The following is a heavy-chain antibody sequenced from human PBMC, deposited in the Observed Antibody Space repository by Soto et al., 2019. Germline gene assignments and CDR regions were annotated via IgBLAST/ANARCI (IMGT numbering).Heavy chain of an antibody. D-gene: IGHD1-1*01. CDR1: GGSINNYY. CDR2: VYYTGRT. CDR3: ARGLEGWNNAYFDY. Sequence: ETLSLTCTVSGGSINNYYWSWIRQPPGKGLEWIGYVYYTGRTNYNPSLKSRLSISVDTSKDQLFLNLRSVTAADTAVYYCARGLEGWNNAYFDYWGQGALVTVSS. V-gene: IGHV4-59*01. J-gene: IGHJ4*02.